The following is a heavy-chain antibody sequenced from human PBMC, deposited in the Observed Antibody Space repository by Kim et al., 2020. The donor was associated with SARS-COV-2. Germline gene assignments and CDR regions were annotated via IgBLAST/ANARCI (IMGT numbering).Heavy chain of an antibody. D-gene: IGHD2-15*01. J-gene: IGHJ6*02. Sequence: ASVKVSCKASGYTFTSYAMNWVRQAPGQGLEWMGWINTNTGNPTYAQGFTGRFVFSLDTSVSTAYLQISSLKAEDTAVYYCATLVVVAAKPRYYYYYGMDVWGQGTTVTVSS. CDR1: GYTFTSYA. CDR2: INTNTGNP. CDR3: ATLVVVAAKPRYYYYYGMDV. V-gene: IGHV7-4-1*02.